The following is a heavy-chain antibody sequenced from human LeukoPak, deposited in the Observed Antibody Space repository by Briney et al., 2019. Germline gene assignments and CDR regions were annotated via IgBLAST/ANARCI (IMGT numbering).Heavy chain of an antibody. V-gene: IGHV5-51*01. J-gene: IGHJ6*03. CDR1: GYSFTNYW. Sequence: GESLKISCKGSGYSFTNYWIGWVRQMPGKGLEWMGIIYPGDSDTRYSPSFQGQVTISADKSISNAYLQWSSLKASDTAIYYCARHVEGILHPRQQRRIVDYYYYYYMDVWGKGTTVTVSS. CDR3: ARHVEGILHPRQQRRIVDYYYYYYMDV. CDR2: IYPGDSDT. D-gene: IGHD2-21*01.